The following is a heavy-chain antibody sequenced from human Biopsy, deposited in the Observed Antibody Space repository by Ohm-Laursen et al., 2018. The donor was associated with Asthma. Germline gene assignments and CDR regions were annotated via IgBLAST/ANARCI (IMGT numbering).Heavy chain of an antibody. Sequence: SLRLSCTASGFTFRSYAMHWVRQAPGKGLEWVAVICYDGGNKYYADSVKGRFIISRDNSKNTLYLQMNSLRAEDTAVYYCARDIVATMIGYYYYGMDVWGQGTTVTVSS. J-gene: IGHJ6*02. V-gene: IGHV3-33*08. CDR3: ARDIVATMIGYYYYGMDV. CDR2: ICYDGGNK. D-gene: IGHD5-12*01. CDR1: GFTFRSYA.